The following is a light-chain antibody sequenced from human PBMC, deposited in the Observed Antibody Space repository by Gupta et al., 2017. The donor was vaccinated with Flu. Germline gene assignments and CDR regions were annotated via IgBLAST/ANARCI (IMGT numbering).Light chain of an antibody. V-gene: IGLV2-23*01. CDR2: EGS. CDR3: CSYAGSSTWV. Sequence: QSALTQPAAVSGSAGQSITISCTGTSSDVGSYNLVSWYQQHPGKHPKLMIYEGSKRPSGVSNLFSGSKSGNTASLTISGLQAEYEADYYCCSYAGSSTWVFGGGTKLTVL. CDR1: SSDVGSYNL. J-gene: IGLJ3*02.